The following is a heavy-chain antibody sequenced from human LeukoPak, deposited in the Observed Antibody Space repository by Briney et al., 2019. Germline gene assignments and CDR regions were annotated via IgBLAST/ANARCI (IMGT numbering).Heavy chain of an antibody. V-gene: IGHV4-59*01. Sequence: SEALSLTCTVSGGSISSYYWSWIRQPPGKGLEWIGYIYYSGSTNYNPSLKSRVTISVDTSKNQFSLKLSSVTAADTAVYYCAREKWTFDYWGQGALVTVSS. J-gene: IGHJ4*02. CDR3: AREKWTFDY. CDR1: GGSISSYY. D-gene: IGHD1-26*01. CDR2: IYYSGST.